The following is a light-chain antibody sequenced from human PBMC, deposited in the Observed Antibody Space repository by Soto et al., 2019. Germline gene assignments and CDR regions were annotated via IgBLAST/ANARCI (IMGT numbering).Light chain of an antibody. J-gene: IGKJ5*01. CDR2: DAS. CDR3: QQYGSSPIT. CDR1: QRVSSSY. V-gene: IGKV3D-20*01. Sequence: EIVLTQSPAPPSFFPGEKAPLSCGASQRVSSSYLAWYQQKPGLAPRLLIYDASSRATGIPDRFSGSGSGTDFTLTISRLEPEDFAVYYCQQYGSSPITFGQGTRLEIK.